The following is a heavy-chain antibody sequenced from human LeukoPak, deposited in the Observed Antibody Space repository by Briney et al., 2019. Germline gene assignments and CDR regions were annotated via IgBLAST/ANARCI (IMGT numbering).Heavy chain of an antibody. CDR1: GFTFSSYS. Sequence: GGSLRLSCTASGFTFSSYSMNWVRQAPGKGLEWVSYISSSTSTLFYADSVKGRFTISRDNAKNSLYLQMNSLRAEDTAVYYCARSRLGEFDDYWGQGTLVTVSS. D-gene: IGHD3-16*01. J-gene: IGHJ4*02. CDR2: ISSSTSTL. CDR3: ARSRLGEFDDY. V-gene: IGHV3-48*04.